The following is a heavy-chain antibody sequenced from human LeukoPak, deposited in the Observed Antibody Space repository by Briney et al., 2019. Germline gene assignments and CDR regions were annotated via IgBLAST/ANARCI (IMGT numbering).Heavy chain of an antibody. V-gene: IGHV3-48*03. D-gene: IGHD6-13*01. J-gene: IGHJ4*02. CDR3: AKKGTTSSWYYFDY. CDR2: ISSSGSTI. Sequence: PGGSLRLSCAASGFTFSSYEMNWVRQAPGKGLEWVSYISSSGSTIYYADAVKGRFTISRDNAKNSLYLQMNSLRAEDTAVYYCAKKGTTSSWYYFDYWGQGTLVTVSS. CDR1: GFTFSSYE.